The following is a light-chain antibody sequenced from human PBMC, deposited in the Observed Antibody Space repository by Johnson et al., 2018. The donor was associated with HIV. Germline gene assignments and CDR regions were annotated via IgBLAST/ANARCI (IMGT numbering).Light chain of an antibody. J-gene: IGLJ1*01. CDR2: ENN. V-gene: IGLV1-41*01. CDR1: SSDMGNYA. CDR3: GTWDTSLGAQYV. Sequence: QSVLTQPPSVSAAPGQKVTISCSGSSSDMGNYAVSWYQQLPGTAPKLLIYENNKRPSGIPDRFSGSKSGTAATLGITGLQPGDEADYYCGTWDTSLGAQYVFGSGTKVTVL.